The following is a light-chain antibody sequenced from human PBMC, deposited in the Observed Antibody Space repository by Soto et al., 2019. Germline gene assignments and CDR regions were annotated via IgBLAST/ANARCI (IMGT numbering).Light chain of an antibody. CDR3: QQRAT. CDR2: DTS. Sequence: IVLTQSPATLTLSPGERATLSCRASQSVTGSLAWYQQRPGQPPRLLIYDTSNRATGIPARFSGGGSGTDFTLTISSLEPEDFAVYHCQQRATFGQGTRLEI. V-gene: IGKV3-11*01. CDR1: QSVTGS. J-gene: IGKJ5*01.